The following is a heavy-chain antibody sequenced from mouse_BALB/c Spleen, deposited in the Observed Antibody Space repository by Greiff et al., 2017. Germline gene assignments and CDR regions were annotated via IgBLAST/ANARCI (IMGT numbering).Heavy chain of an antibody. Sequence: VQLQQSGAELAKPGASVKMSCKASGYTFTSYWMHWVKQRPGQGLEWIGYINPSTGYTEYNQKFKDKATLTADKSSSTAYMQLSSLTSEDSAVYYCARSRGNSYYAMDYWGQGTSVTVSS. V-gene: IGHV1-7*01. D-gene: IGHD2-1*01. J-gene: IGHJ4*01. CDR2: INPSTGYT. CDR1: GYTFTSYW. CDR3: ARSRGNSYYAMDY.